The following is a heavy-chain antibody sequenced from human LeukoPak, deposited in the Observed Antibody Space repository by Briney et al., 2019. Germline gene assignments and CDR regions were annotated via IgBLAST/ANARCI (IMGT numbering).Heavy chain of an antibody. D-gene: IGHD5-24*01. CDR2: INSDGSST. CDR3: ARDRRDGYNLLDY. Sequence: SLTLPYAPSLFTFHSHWLHLVRQAPRAALEWVSRINSDGSSTSYADSVKGRLTIPRDNAKNTLYLQMNSLRAEDTAVYYCARDRRDGYNLLDYWGQGTLVTVSS. CDR1: LFTFHSHW. J-gene: IGHJ4*02. V-gene: IGHV3-74*01.